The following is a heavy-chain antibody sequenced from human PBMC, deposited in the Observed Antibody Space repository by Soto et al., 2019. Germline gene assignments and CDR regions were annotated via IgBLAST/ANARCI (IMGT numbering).Heavy chain of an antibody. J-gene: IGHJ6*02. V-gene: IGHV4-34*01. Sequence: SETLSLTCAVYGGSFSGYYWSWIRQPPGKGLEWIGEINHSGSTNYNPSLKSRVTISVDTSKNQFSLKLSSVTAADTAVYYCARDHYSSSWSYYYGMDVWGQGTTVTVSS. CDR1: GGSFSGYY. CDR2: INHSGST. CDR3: ARDHYSSSWSYYYGMDV. D-gene: IGHD6-13*01.